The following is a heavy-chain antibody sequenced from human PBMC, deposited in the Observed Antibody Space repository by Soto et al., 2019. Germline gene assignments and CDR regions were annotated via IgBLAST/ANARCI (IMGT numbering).Heavy chain of an antibody. Sequence: GGSLRLSCAASGFTFSSYAMHWVRQAPGKGLEWVAVISYDGSNKYYADSVKGRFTIPRDNSKNTLYLQMNSLRAEDTAVYYCARALLGYCSGGSRCSMYYYYYGMDVWGQGTTVTVSS. J-gene: IGHJ6*02. CDR2: ISYDGSNK. CDR1: GFTFSSYA. CDR3: ARALLGYCSGGSRCSMYYYYYGMDV. V-gene: IGHV3-30-3*01. D-gene: IGHD2-15*01.